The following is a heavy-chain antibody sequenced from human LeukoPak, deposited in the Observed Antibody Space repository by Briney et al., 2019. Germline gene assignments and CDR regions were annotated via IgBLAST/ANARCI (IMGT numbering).Heavy chain of an antibody. CDR1: GFTFSNYA. CDR2: ISAGGNT. Sequence: GGSLRLSCAASGFTFSNYAMTWVRQAPGKGLEWVSAISAGGNTYYADSMKGRFTISRDNSKNSVYLQMNSLGAEDTAVYYSATRWFDPWGLGTLVTVSS. V-gene: IGHV3-23*01. CDR3: ATRWFDP. J-gene: IGHJ5*02.